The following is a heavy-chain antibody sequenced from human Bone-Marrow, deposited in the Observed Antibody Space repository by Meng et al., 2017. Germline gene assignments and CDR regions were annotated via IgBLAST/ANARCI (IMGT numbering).Heavy chain of an antibody. CDR3: ARDNLKDWFDP. V-gene: IGHV4-59*01. Sequence: QVQLKEPGQGLVKPSETLSLTCTVSGGSISSYYWSWIRQPPGKGLEWIGYIYYSGSTNYNPSPKSRVTISVDTSKNQFSLKLSSVTAADTAVYYCARDNLKDWFDPWGQGTLVTVSS. CDR2: IYYSGST. J-gene: IGHJ5*02. CDR1: GGSISSYY.